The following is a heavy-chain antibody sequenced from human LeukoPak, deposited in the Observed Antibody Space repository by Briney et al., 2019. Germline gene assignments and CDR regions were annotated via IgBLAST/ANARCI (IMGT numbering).Heavy chain of an antibody. D-gene: IGHD3-22*01. CDR2: IYYSGST. J-gene: IGHJ4*02. V-gene: IGHV4-39*01. Sequence: KPSETLSLTCTVSGGSISSSSYYWGWIRQPPGKGLEWIGSIYYSGSTYYNPSLKSRVTISVDTSKNQFSLKLSSVTAADTAVHYCARHVGYYYDSSGYYYGGYYFDYWGQGTLVTVSS. CDR3: ARHVGYYYDSSGYYYGGYYFDY. CDR1: GGSISSSSYY.